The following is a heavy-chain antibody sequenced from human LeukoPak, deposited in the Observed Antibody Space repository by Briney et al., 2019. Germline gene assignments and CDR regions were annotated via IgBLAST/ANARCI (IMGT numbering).Heavy chain of an antibody. CDR3: ARPYGSGSNGMDV. CDR1: GFIFRDFA. Sequence: GGSLRLSCAASGFIFRDFAMDWVRQTPGKGLEWLAFISHDGSTKYYADSVKGRFTISRDNSKRTLHLNMSSLRTEDTALYYCARPYGSGSNGMDVWGQGTTVTVSS. CDR2: ISHDGSTK. D-gene: IGHD3-10*01. V-gene: IGHV3-33*01. J-gene: IGHJ6*02.